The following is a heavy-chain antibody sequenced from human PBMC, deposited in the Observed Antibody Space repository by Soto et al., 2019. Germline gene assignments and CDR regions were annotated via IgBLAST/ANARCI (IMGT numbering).Heavy chain of an antibody. CDR3: ARGRLAIFGVVTAPHYYYYGMDV. CDR2: IYYSGST. D-gene: IGHD3-3*01. V-gene: IGHV4-59*01. J-gene: IGHJ6*02. Sequence: SETLSLTCTVSGGSISSYYWSWIRQPPGKGLEWIGYIYYSGSTNYNPSLKSRVTISLDTSKNQFSLKLGSVTAADTAVYYCARGRLAIFGVVTAPHYYYYGMDVWGQGTTVT. CDR1: GGSISSYY.